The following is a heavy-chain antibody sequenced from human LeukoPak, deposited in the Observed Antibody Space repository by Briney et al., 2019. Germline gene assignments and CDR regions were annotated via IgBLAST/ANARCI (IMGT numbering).Heavy chain of an antibody. CDR2: ISGSGGST. CDR3: AKEVDKGYYDSSGPTGY. CDR1: GFTFSSYA. J-gene: IGHJ4*02. Sequence: GGSLRLSCAASGFTFSSYAMSWVRQAPGKGLEWVSAISGSGGSTYYADSVKGRFTISRDNSKNTLYLQMNSLRAEDTAVYYCAKEVDKGYYDSSGPTGYWGQGTLVTVSS. D-gene: IGHD3-22*01. V-gene: IGHV3-23*01.